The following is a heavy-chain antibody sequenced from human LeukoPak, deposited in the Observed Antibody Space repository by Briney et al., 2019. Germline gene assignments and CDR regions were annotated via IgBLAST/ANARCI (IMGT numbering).Heavy chain of an antibody. CDR2: IYYSGST. J-gene: IGHJ5*02. CDR3: ARHLNWYSSSWYGRWFDP. D-gene: IGHD6-13*01. CDR1: GYSISSTYY. V-gene: IGHV4-59*08. Sequence: SETLSLTCSVSGYSISSTYYWSWVRQPPGKGLEWIGYIYYSGSTNYNPSLKGRVTISVDTSKNQFSLKLSSVTAADTAVYYCARHLNWYSSSWYGRWFDPWGQGTLVTVSS.